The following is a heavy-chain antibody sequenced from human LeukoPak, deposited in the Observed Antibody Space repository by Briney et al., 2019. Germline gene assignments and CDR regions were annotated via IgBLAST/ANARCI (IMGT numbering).Heavy chain of an antibody. J-gene: IGHJ6*03. V-gene: IGHV4-59*01. CDR3: ARTVRDTTAVRLTPLYYYHMDV. CDR1: GDSLTNDS. Sequence: SETLSLTCADSGDSLTNDSWTWIRQPPGKGLEWVGFIHNNGNNKYNPSLKSRVTISLDTSKKQFSLKLSSVTAADTAVYYCARTVRDTTAVRLTPLYYYHMDVWGKGTSVIVSS. D-gene: IGHD2-21*02. CDR2: IHNNGNN.